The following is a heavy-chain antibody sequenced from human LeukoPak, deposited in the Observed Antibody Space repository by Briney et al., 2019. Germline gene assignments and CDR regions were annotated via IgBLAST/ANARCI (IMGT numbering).Heavy chain of an antibody. CDR1: GFMFDTYI. D-gene: IGHD1-26*01. CDR2: INSINAV. Sequence: GGSLRLSCAASGFMFDTYIMTWVRQAPGKGLEWISYINSINAVYYTDSVQGRFTISRDNSKNTLYLQMNSLRAEDTAVYYCATQWERIHPFDYWGQGTLVTVSS. V-gene: IGHV3-48*01. J-gene: IGHJ4*02. CDR3: ATQWERIHPFDY.